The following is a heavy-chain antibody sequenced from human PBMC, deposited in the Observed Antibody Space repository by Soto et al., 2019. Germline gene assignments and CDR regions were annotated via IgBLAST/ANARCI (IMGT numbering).Heavy chain of an antibody. V-gene: IGHV4-31*03. Sequence: QVQLQESGPGLVKPSQTLSLTCTVSGGSISSGGYYWSWIRQHPGKGLEWIGYIYYSGSTYYNPSLKSRVTISVDTSKNQFSLKLSSVTAADTAVYYCARVGPSGWQQLVHFDYWGQGTLVTVSS. D-gene: IGHD6-13*01. CDR1: GGSISSGGYY. CDR3: ARVGPSGWQQLVHFDY. J-gene: IGHJ4*02. CDR2: IYYSGST.